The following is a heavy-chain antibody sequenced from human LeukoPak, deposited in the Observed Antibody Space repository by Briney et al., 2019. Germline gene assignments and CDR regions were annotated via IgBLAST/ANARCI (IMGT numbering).Heavy chain of an antibody. V-gene: IGHV3-11*06. J-gene: IGHJ4*02. Sequence: SGGSLRLSCAASGFTFSDYYMNWIRQAPGKGLEWVSYISGSSPFTNYADSVKGRFTISRDNAKNSLYLQMNSLRAEDTAVYYCVRDQKPGWYPDYWGQGTLLTVSS. CDR1: GFTFSDYY. CDR3: VRDQKPGWYPDY. CDR2: ISGSSPFT. D-gene: IGHD6-19*01.